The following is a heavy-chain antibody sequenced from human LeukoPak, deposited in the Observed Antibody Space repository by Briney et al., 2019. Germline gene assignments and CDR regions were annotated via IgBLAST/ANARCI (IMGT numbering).Heavy chain of an antibody. CDR2: IWYDGSNK. CDR1: GFTFSSYG. Sequence: GRSRRLSCAASGFTFSSYGMHWVRQAPGKGLEWVAVIWYDGSNKYYADSVKGRFTISRDNSKNTLYLQMNSLRAEDTAVYYCARATPMNGYDLDYWGQGTLVTVSS. J-gene: IGHJ4*02. V-gene: IGHV3-33*08. D-gene: IGHD5-12*01. CDR3: ARATPMNGYDLDY.